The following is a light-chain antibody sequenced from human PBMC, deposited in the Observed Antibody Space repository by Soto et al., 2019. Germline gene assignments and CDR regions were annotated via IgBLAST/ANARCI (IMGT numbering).Light chain of an antibody. CDR2: GAS. CDR3: LQYGSSPYP. Sequence: EIVLTQSPGTLSLSPGERATLYCRASQSVSSSYLAWYQQKPGQAPRPLIYGASSRDTGIPDRFSGSGYGTDFTLTSSRLEPEDFAVYYWLQYGSSPYPCGQRTKLEIK. CDR1: QSVSSSY. J-gene: IGKJ2*01. V-gene: IGKV3-20*01.